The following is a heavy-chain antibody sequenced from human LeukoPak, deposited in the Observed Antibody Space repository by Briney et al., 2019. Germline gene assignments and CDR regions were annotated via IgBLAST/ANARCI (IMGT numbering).Heavy chain of an antibody. CDR1: GFILSDYS. CDR3: ARDHDYAFDH. J-gene: IGHJ5*02. CDR2: IGISSSNT. D-gene: IGHD4-17*01. Sequence: GGSLRLSCAASGFILSDYSMTWVRQAPGKGLGWISYIGISSSNTKYAHSVKGRFTISGVNAKNSVYLQMSSLRVEDTAVYYCARDHDYAFDHWGQGTLVTVSS. V-gene: IGHV3-48*04.